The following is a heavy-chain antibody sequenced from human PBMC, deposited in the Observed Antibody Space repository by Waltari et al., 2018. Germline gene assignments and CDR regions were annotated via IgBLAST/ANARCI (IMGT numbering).Heavy chain of an antibody. V-gene: IGHV4-34*01. CDR1: GGSFSGYY. D-gene: IGHD5-18*01. J-gene: IGHJ4*02. Sequence: QVQLQQWGAGLLKPSETLSLTCAVYGGSFSGYYWRWIRQPTGKGLEWIGEINHSGSTNYNPSLKSRVTISVDTSKNQFSLKLSSVTAADTAVYYCARGLGEDTAMVTGYWGQGTLVTVSS. CDR2: INHSGST. CDR3: ARGLGEDTAMVTGY.